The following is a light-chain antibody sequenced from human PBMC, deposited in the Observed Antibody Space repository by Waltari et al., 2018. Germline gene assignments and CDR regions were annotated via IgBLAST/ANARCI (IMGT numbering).Light chain of an antibody. CDR3: LQQTSSRT. CDR2: KAS. V-gene: IGKV1-12*01. J-gene: IGKJ1*01. CDR1: QSISNW. Sequence: DIQMTQSTSSLYASVGDTVTITCRASQSISNWLAWYQQKPGKAPKLLLYKASSLQSGVPSRFSGSGAGTDFTLTINSLQPEDFGNYYCLQQTSSRTFAQGTKVEIK.